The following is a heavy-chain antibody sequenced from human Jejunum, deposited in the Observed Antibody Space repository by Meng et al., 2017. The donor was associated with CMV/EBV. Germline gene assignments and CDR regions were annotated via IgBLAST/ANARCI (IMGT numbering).Heavy chain of an antibody. CDR2: SSSSHSAT. V-gene: IGHV3-48*03. CDR3: ARASGWPPNYYGMDV. J-gene: IGHJ6*02. D-gene: IGHD6-19*01. Sequence: FTFSSYEMNWVRQAPGKGLEWVSYSSSSHSATYYLDSVKGRFTNSRDNAKNSLYLQMNSLSAEDTAVYFCARASGWPPNYYGMDVWGQGTTVTVSS. CDR1: FTFSSYE.